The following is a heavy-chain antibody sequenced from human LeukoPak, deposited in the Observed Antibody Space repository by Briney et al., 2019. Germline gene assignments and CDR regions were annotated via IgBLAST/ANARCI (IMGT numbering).Heavy chain of an antibody. J-gene: IGHJ4*02. CDR1: GGSFSGYY. D-gene: IGHD6-19*01. CDR2: INHSGST. Sequence: SETLSLTCAVYGGSFSGYYWSWIRQPPGKGLEWIGEINHSGSTNYNPSLKSRVTISVDTSKNQFSLKLSPVTAADTGVYYCARWQDGRAGPGHFDLWGQGTLVTVSS. V-gene: IGHV4-34*01. CDR3: ARWQDGRAGPGHFDL.